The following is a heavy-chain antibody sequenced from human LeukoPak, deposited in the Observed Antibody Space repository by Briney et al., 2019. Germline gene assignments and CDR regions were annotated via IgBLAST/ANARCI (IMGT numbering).Heavy chain of an antibody. J-gene: IGHJ4*02. D-gene: IGHD1-26*01. Sequence: GESLKISCKGSGYSFTSYWIGWVRQMPGKGLEWMGIIYPGDSDTRYSPSFQGQVTISADKSISTAYLQWSSLKASDTATYYCARARGRIVGATRFDYWGQGTLVTVSS. CDR2: IYPGDSDT. V-gene: IGHV5-51*01. CDR1: GYSFTSYW. CDR3: ARARGRIVGATRFDY.